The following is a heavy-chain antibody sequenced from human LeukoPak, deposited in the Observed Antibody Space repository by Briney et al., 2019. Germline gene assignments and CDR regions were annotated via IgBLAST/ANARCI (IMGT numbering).Heavy chain of an antibody. J-gene: IGHJ4*02. CDR1: GFTFSSYS. Sequence: GGSLRLSCAASGFTFSSYSMNWVRQAPGKGLEWVSSISSSSSYIYYADSVKGRFTISRDNAKNSLYLQMNSLRAEDTAVYYCVRDVYNILCVIRQTLYYFDYWGQGTLVTVSS. V-gene: IGHV3-21*01. CDR3: VRDVYNILCVIRQTLYYFDY. D-gene: IGHD3-9*01. CDR2: ISSSSSYI.